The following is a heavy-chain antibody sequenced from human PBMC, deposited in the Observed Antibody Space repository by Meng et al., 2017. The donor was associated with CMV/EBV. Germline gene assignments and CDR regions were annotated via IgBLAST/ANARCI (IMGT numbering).Heavy chain of an antibody. J-gene: IGHJ4*02. CDR1: GYSFTSYW. V-gene: IGHV5-51*01. CDR3: ATAPIEMATNGGFFDY. CDR2: IYPGDSDT. D-gene: IGHD5-24*01. Sequence: GESLKISCKGSGYSFTSYWIGWVRQMPGKGLEWMWIIYPGDSDTRYSPSFQGQVTISADKSISTAYLQWSSLKASDTAMYYCATAPIEMATNGGFFDYWGQGTLVTVSS.